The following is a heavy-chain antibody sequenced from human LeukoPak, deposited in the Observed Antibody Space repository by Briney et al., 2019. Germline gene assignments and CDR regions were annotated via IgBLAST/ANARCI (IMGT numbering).Heavy chain of an antibody. J-gene: IGHJ4*02. V-gene: IGHV1-18*01. Sequence: ASVKVSCKAAGYTFTSHGFIWLRQAPGQGLEWMGWITVNNGYTKYAQELQGRVTITRDTSASTAYMELSSLRSEDTAVYYCARASVSSSFVYWESAYFDFWGQGTLVTVSS. CDR3: ARASVSSSFVYWESAYFDF. D-gene: IGHD6-6*01. CDR2: ITVNNGYT. CDR1: GYTFTSHG.